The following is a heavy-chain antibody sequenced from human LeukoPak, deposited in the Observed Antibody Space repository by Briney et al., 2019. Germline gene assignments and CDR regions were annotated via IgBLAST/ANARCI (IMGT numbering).Heavy chain of an antibody. Sequence: GRSLRLSCAASGFTFSSYAMHWVRQAPGKGLEWVAVISYDGSNKYYADSVKGRFTISRDNSKNTLYLQMNSLRAEDTAVYYCARDRSNYDFWSGYYGPFHGRYYGMDVWGQGTTVTVSS. D-gene: IGHD3-3*01. CDR1: GFTFSSYA. J-gene: IGHJ6*02. CDR3: ARDRSNYDFWSGYYGPFHGRYYGMDV. CDR2: ISYDGSNK. V-gene: IGHV3-30-3*01.